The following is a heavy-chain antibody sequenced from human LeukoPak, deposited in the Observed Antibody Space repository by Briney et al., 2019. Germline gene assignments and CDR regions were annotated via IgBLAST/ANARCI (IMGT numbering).Heavy chain of an antibody. CDR2: IRYDGKIK. J-gene: IGHJ4*02. V-gene: IGHV3-30*02. Sequence: PGGSLRLSCAASGFTFNSYAMHWVRQAPGKGLEWVAFIRYDGKIKYYADSVKGRFTISRDNSKNTLYLQMSSLRAEDTALYYCAKDCGCADGYNLFDYWGQGTLVTVYS. CDR1: GFTFNSYA. D-gene: IGHD5-24*01. CDR3: AKDCGCADGYNLFDY.